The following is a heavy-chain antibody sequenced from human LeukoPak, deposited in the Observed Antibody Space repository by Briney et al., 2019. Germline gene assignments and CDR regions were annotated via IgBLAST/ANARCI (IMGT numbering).Heavy chain of an antibody. J-gene: IGHJ4*02. CDR1: GFTFSSYG. CDR3: AKAGLVRGGALDS. CDR2: ISGSGGST. D-gene: IGHD4/OR15-4a*01. Sequence: GGTLRLSCAASGFTFSSYGMSWVRQAPGKGLEWVSAISGSGGSTYYADSVKGRFTISRDNSKNTLYLQMNSLRVEDTAVYYCAKAGLVRGGALDSWGQGTLVTVSS. V-gene: IGHV3-23*01.